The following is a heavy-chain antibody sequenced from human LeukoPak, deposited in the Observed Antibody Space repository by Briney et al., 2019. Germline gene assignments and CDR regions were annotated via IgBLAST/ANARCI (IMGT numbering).Heavy chain of an antibody. CDR3: ARDGPCTIFAAGGYFDY. CDR2: IIPIFGTA. D-gene: IGHD3-9*01. V-gene: IGHV1-69*13. CDR1: GGTFSSYA. Sequence: GASVKVSCKASGGTFSSYAISWVRQAPGQGLEWMGGIIPIFGTANYAQKFQGRVTITADESTSTAYMELSSLRSEDTAVYYCARDGPCTIFAAGGYFDYWGQGTLVTVSS. J-gene: IGHJ4*02.